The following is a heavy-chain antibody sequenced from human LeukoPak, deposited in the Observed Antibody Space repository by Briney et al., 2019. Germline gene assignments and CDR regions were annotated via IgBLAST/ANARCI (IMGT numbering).Heavy chain of an antibody. CDR1: GGSISSHH. V-gene: IGHV4-39*02. J-gene: IGHJ4*02. CDR2: IFYTGNT. Sequence: SETLSLTCTVSGGSISSHHWGWIRQPPGKGLEWIGTIFYTGNTYYSPSLKTRVTMSVATSKNHFSLNLSSVTAADTAFYYCARRAAAAGTIPEYYFDYWGQGPWSPSPQ. D-gene: IGHD6-13*01. CDR3: ARRAAAAGTIPEYYFDY.